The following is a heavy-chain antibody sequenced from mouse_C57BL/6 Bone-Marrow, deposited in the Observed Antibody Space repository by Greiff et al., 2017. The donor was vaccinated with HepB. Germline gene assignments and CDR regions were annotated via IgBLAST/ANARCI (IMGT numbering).Heavy chain of an antibody. Sequence: QVHVKPSGAELVRPGTSVKVSCKASGYAFTNYLIEWVKQRPGQGLEWIGVINPGSGGTNYNEKFKGKATLTADKSSSTAYMQLSSLTSEDSAVYFCARSWSSALYAMDYWGQGTSVTVSS. J-gene: IGHJ4*01. CDR1: GYAFTNYL. CDR3: ARSWSSALYAMDY. CDR2: INPGSGGT. V-gene: IGHV1-54*01. D-gene: IGHD3-2*02.